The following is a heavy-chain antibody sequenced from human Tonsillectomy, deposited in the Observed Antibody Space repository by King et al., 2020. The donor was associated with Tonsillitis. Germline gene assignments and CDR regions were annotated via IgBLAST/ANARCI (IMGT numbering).Heavy chain of an antibody. V-gene: IGHV3-7*01. J-gene: IGHJ6*02. CDR3: ARDGFESAAGTNYGMDV. Sequence: DVQLVESGGGLVQPGGSLRLSCAASGFTFSSYWMSWVRQAPGKGLEWVANIKQDGSEKYYVDSVKGRFTISRDNAKNSLYLQMNSLRAEDTAVYYCARDGFESAAGTNYGMDVWGQGTTVTVSS. CDR2: IKQDGSEK. CDR1: GFTFSSYW. D-gene: IGHD6-13*01.